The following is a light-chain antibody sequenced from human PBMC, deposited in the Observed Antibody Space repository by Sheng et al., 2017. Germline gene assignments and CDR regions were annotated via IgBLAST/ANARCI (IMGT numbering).Light chain of an antibody. V-gene: IGLV2-14*01. CDR2: EVT. CDR3: SSYTGNNNFVV. CDR1: SSDVGYYNY. Sequence: QSALTQPASVSGSPGQSITLSCTGTSSDVGYYNYVSWYQHHPGKAPKLIIYEVTNRPSGVSSRFSAPSLATRPPCHLWAPVEDEADYYCSSYTGNNNFVVLGGGTKLTVL. J-gene: IGLJ2*01.